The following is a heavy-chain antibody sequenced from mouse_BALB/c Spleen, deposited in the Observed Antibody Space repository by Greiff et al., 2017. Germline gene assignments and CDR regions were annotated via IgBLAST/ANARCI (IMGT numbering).Heavy chain of an antibody. CDR3: ARESYGSSWDAMDY. D-gene: IGHD1-1*01. Sequence: EVKLMESGPSLVKPSQTLSLTCSVTGDSITSGYWNWIRKFPGNKLEYMGYISYSGSTYYNPSLKSRISITRDTSKNQYYLQLNSVTTEDTASYYCARESYGSSWDAMDYWGQGTSVTVSS. J-gene: IGHJ4*01. V-gene: IGHV3-8*02. CDR2: ISYSGST. CDR1: GDSITSGY.